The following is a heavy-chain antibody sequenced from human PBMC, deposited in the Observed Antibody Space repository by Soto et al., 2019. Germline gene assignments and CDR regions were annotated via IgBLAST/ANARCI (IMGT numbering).Heavy chain of an antibody. D-gene: IGHD2-15*01. CDR3: AITVVAATFNYYYYYYYMDV. V-gene: IGHV1-8*01. Sequence: ASVKVSCKASGYTFTSYDINWVRQATGQGLEWMGWMNPNSGNTGYAQKFQGRVTMTRNTSISTAYMELSSLRSEDTAVYYCAITVVAATFNYYYYYYYMDVWGKGTTVTVSS. CDR1: GYTFTSYD. J-gene: IGHJ6*03. CDR2: MNPNSGNT.